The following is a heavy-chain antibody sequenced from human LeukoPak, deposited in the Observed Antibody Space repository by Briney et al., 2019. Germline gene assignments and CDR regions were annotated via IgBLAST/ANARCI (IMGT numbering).Heavy chain of an antibody. CDR3: ARKTYGSEFYVDY. Sequence: GGSLRLSCTASGFTVSRNHMNWVRQAPGMGLEWLSYISSSGSTIYYADSVKGRFTISRDSANNSLYLQMNGLRAEDTAVYFCARKTYGSEFYVDYWGQGTLVTVSS. CDR2: ISSSGSTI. CDR1: GFTVSRNH. D-gene: IGHD3-10*01. V-gene: IGHV3-48*04. J-gene: IGHJ4*02.